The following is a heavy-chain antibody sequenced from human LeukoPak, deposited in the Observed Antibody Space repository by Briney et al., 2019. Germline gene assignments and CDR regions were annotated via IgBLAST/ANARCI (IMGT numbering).Heavy chain of an antibody. D-gene: IGHD3-10*01. V-gene: IGHV3-72*01. CDR1: GITFSDHD. CDR2: TKNKGNSYTR. Sequence: GGSLRLSCAVSGITFSDHDMDWVRQAPGKGLEWCGRTKNKGNSYTREYAESVEGRFTISRDDSKNSLYLQMNSLKTEDTAIYYCVAMIREVGYWGQGTLVTVSS. J-gene: IGHJ4*02. CDR3: VAMIREVGY.